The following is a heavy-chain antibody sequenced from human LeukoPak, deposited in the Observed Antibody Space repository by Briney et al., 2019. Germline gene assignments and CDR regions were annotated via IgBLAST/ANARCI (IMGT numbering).Heavy chain of an antibody. Sequence: SETLSLTCTVSGGSISSYYWSWIRQPPGKGLEWIGYIYYSGSTNYNPSLKSRVTISVDTSENQFSLKLSSVTAADTAVYYCARTGSGVAVAGTGFDPWGQGTLVTVSS. CDR3: ARTGSGVAVAGTGFDP. D-gene: IGHD6-19*01. CDR2: IYYSGST. CDR1: GGSISSYY. J-gene: IGHJ5*02. V-gene: IGHV4-59*01.